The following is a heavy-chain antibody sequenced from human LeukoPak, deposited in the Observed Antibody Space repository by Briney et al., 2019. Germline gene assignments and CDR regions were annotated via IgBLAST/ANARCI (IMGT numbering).Heavy chain of an antibody. CDR2: IYYSGST. CDR3: ARGPWYDA. V-gene: IGHV4-59*06. CDR1: GGSISSYY. J-gene: IGHJ5*02. Sequence: SETLSLTCTVSGGSISSYYWSWIRQPPGKGLEWIGYIYYSGSTYYNPSLKSRVTISVDTSKNQFSLKLSSVTAADTAVYYCARGPWYDAWGQGTLVTVSS.